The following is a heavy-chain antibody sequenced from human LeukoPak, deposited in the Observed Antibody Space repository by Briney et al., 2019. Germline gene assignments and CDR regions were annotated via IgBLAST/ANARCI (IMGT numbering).Heavy chain of an antibody. J-gene: IGHJ4*02. V-gene: IGHV1-69*13. CDR2: IIPIFGTA. CDR3: ARWDGSSWSVRNYFDY. CDR1: GGTFSSYA. D-gene: IGHD6-13*01. Sequence: SVKVSCKASGGTFSSYAISWVRQAPGQGLEWMGGIIPIFGTANYAQKFQGRVTITADESTSTAYMELSSLRSEDTAVYYCARWDGSSWSVRNYFDYWGQGTLVTVSS.